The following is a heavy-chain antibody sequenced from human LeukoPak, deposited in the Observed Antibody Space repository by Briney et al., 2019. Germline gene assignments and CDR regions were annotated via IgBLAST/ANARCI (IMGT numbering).Heavy chain of an antibody. CDR2: ISSSSSTI. V-gene: IGHV3-48*02. CDR3: ARDPIPGYYDSSGYFNYWHFDL. CDR1: GFTFSSYS. D-gene: IGHD3-22*01. Sequence: GGSLRLSCAASGFTFSSYSMNWVRQAPGKGLEWVSYISSSSSTIYYADSLKGRFTVSRDDAKNSLYLQMNSLRDEDTAVYYCARDPIPGYYDSSGYFNYWHFDLWGRGTLVTVSS. J-gene: IGHJ2*01.